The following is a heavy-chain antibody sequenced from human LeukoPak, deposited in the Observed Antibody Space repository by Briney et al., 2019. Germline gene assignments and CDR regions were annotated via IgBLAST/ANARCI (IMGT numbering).Heavy chain of an antibody. J-gene: IGHJ4*02. D-gene: IGHD2-2*01. V-gene: IGHV1-2*02. CDR3: ARVMAFCSSTSCYSLDY. CDR2: INTNSGGR. CDR1: GYTFTCYY. Sequence: ASVTVSCKASGYTFTCYYTHWVGQAPGQGKEWKGWINTNSGGRNYEKKFQGRVTMTRETSISTAYMELSRLRSDDTPVYYCARVMAFCSSTSCYSLDYWGQGTLGTVS.